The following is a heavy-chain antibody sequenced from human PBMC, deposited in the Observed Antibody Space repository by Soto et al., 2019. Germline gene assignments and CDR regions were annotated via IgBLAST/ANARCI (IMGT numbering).Heavy chain of an antibody. CDR3: ARAELERGEVGYCGMDV. Sequence: ASVKVFCKTSGYTFSNYAISWVRQDPGQGLEWMGWISSYNSNNGDTKSAQMLQGRITITIATSATTAYMELRSLSSDDTAVYYCARAELERGEVGYCGMDVWGQGTTVTVSS. D-gene: IGHD2-15*01. V-gene: IGHV1-18*04. CDR2: ISSYNSNNGDT. CDR1: GYTFSNYA. J-gene: IGHJ6*02.